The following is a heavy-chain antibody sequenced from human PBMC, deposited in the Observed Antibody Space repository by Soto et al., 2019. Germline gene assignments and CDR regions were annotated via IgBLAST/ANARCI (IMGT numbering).Heavy chain of an antibody. CDR2: ISYSDHST. J-gene: IGHJ4*02. CDR3: ARRGGSNGWGDFDT. Sequence: EVQLWESGGGLVQPGGSLRLSCAASGFTFSRYAMNWVRQGPGKGLEWVSSISYSDHSTYYAVSVKARFTISIDNSKDTLYLQMNNLRAEDTAVYYCARRGGSNGWGDFDTWGQGTLVSVSS. V-gene: IGHV3-23*01. CDR1: GFTFSRYA. D-gene: IGHD3-16*01.